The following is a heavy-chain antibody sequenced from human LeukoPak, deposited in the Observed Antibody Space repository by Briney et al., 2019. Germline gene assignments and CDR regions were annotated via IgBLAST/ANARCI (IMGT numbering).Heavy chain of an antibody. CDR3: ARDGPRVYSYGNLYYYGMDV. J-gene: IGHJ6*02. V-gene: IGHV1-69*13. CDR1: GYTFSSHG. Sequence: SVKVSCKAPGYTFSSHGISWVRRAPGQGLEWMGGIIPIFGTANYAQKFQGRVTITADESTSTAYMELSSLRSEDTAVYYCARDGPRVYSYGNLYYYGMDVWGQGTTVTVSS. D-gene: IGHD5-18*01. CDR2: IIPIFGTA.